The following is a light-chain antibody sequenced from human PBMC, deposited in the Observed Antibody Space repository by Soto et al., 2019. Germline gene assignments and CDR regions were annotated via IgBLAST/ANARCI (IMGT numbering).Light chain of an antibody. CDR2: DAS. V-gene: IGKV1-5*01. Sequence: DIQMTQSAATLSASSGDGVTLTCRASQSTSSWLAWYQQKPGQAPKLLIYDASSLASGVPSRFSGSGSGTDFNLTISSLQTDDFATYYCQHYNSNSWTFGQGTKVDI. CDR3: QHYNSNSWT. CDR1: QSTSSW. J-gene: IGKJ1*01.